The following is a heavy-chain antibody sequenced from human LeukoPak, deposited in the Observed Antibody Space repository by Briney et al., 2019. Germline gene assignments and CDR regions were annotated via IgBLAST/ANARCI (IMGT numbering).Heavy chain of an antibody. CDR2: IYYTGIT. CDR1: GGSFSDYY. D-gene: IGHD6-6*01. J-gene: IGHJ4*02. Sequence: SETLSLTCAVYGGSFSDYYWSWIRQPPGKGLEWIGYIYYTGITNYNPSLKSRVTVSVDTSMNQFSLKLSSVTAADTAVYYCARGAMANSYYFDYWGQGTLVTVSS. CDR3: ARGAMANSYYFDY. V-gene: IGHV4-59*01.